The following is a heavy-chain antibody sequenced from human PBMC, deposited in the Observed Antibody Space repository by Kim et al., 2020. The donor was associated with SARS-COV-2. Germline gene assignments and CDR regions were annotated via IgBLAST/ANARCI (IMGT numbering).Heavy chain of an antibody. CDR1: GFTFSDYY. J-gene: IGHJ6*02. D-gene: IGHD6-6*01. CDR3: ARDSSFLWVASSYYYYGMDV. V-gene: IGHV3-11*04. Sequence: GGSLRLSCAASGFTFSDYYMSWIRQAPGKGLEWVSYISSSGSTIYYADSVKGRFTNSRDNAKNSLYLQMNSLRAEDTAVYYCARDSSFLWVASSYYYYGMDVWGQGTTVTVSS. CDR2: ISSSGSTI.